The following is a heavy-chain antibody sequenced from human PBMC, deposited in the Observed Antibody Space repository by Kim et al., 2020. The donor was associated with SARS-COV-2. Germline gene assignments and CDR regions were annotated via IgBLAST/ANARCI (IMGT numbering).Heavy chain of an antibody. CDR1: GFSFNNYA. V-gene: IGHV3-23*01. Sequence: GGSLRLSCAASGFSFNNYALSWVRQAPGKGPEWVSTFSASGGTTYYADSEKGRFTMSRDNSKNTLYLQMSSRRAEDTAVYYCARRGKVGGNSGNYFDYWGQGTLVPVSS. CDR3: ARRGKVGGNSGNYFDY. J-gene: IGHJ4*01. D-gene: IGHD3-16*01. CDR2: FSASGGTT.